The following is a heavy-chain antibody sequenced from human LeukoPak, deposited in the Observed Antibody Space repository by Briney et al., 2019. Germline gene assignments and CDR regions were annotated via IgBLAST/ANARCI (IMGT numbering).Heavy chain of an antibody. CDR1: GASISISNW. Sequence: PSETPSLTCGVSGASISISNWWSWVRQPPGKGLEWIGEIFHSGMTNYNPSLKSRVIISLDKSKNQFSLNLSSVTAADTAVYFCARDRSGYSVNFDYWGQGTLVTVSS. CDR3: ARDRSGYSVNFDY. V-gene: IGHV4-4*02. J-gene: IGHJ4*02. D-gene: IGHD5-12*01. CDR2: IFHSGMT.